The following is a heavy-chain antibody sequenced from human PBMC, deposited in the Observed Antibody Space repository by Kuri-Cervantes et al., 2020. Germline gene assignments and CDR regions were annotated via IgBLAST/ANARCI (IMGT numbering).Heavy chain of an antibody. J-gene: IGHJ4*02. CDR1: GFTFDDYV. CDR2: ISWNSGRR. D-gene: IGHD1-26*01. Sequence: SLKISCAASGFTFDDYVMHWVRQAPGKGLEWVSGISWNSGRRDYADSVKGRFTISRDNAKNSLYLQMNSLRAEDTALYYCAKDIFFRGSYYGGLDYWGQGTLVTVSS. CDR3: AKDIFFRGSYYGGLDY. V-gene: IGHV3-9*01.